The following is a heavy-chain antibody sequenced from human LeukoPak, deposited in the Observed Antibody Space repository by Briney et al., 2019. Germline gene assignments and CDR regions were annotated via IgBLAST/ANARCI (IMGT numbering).Heavy chain of an antibody. D-gene: IGHD1-26*01. CDR2: MYYSGST. CDR3: ARNGGSYSFDF. Sequence: SETLSLTCTVSGGSLSSYYWSWIRQPPGKGLEWIGYMYYSGSTNYNPSLKSRVTILVDTSRNQFSLKLRSVTAADTAVYYCARNGGSYSFDFWGQGTLVTASS. CDR1: GGSLSSYY. V-gene: IGHV4-59*01. J-gene: IGHJ4*02.